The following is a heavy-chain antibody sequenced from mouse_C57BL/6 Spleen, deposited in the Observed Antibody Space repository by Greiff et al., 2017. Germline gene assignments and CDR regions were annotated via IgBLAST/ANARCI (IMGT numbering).Heavy chain of an antibody. CDR2: IDPNSGGT. Sequence: QVQLKQPGAELVKPGASVKLSCKASGYTFTSYWMHWVKQRPGRGLEWIGRIDPNSGGTKYNEKFKSKATLTVDKPSSTAYMQLSSLTSEDSAVYYCALYYYGTPYAMDYWGQGTSVTVSS. J-gene: IGHJ4*01. CDR3: ALYYYGTPYAMDY. V-gene: IGHV1-72*01. CDR1: GYTFTSYW. D-gene: IGHD1-1*01.